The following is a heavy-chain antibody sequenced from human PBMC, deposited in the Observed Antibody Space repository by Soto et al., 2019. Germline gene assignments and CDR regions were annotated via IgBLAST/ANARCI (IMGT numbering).Heavy chain of an antibody. D-gene: IGHD2-2*01. CDR2: IYYSGST. Sequence: SETLSLTCTVSGGSISSSSYYWGWIRQPPGKGLEWIGSIYYSGSTYYNPSLKSRVTISVDTSKNQFSLKLSSVTAADTAVYYCARHPSVVPAATHVDYWGQGTLVTVSS. CDR3: ARHPSVVPAATHVDY. V-gene: IGHV4-39*01. CDR1: GGSISSSSYY. J-gene: IGHJ4*02.